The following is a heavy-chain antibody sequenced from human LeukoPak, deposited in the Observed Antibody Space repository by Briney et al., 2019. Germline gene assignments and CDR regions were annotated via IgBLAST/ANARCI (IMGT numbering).Heavy chain of an antibody. CDR2: ISSSGQSI. CDR3: AKDSRGGIAEAFVDA. CDR1: GFNFGSYA. J-gene: IGHJ4*02. V-gene: IGHV3-23*01. Sequence: GGSLRLSCLASGFNFGSYALNWVRQAPGQGLEWVSSISSSGQSIYYADSVKGRFIISRDTLKNTRYLQMNSLRGDDTAIYSCAKDSRGGIAEAFVDAWGRGTLVTVSS. D-gene: IGHD6-13*01.